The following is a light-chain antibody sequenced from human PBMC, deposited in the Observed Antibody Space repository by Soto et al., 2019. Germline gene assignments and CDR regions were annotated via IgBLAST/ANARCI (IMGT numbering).Light chain of an antibody. CDR3: QQYGSSPIT. CDR2: RAS. V-gene: IGKV3-20*01. J-gene: IGKJ1*01. CDR1: KTISINY. Sequence: EIVLTQSPGTLSLSPGERATLSCRASKTISINYLAWYQQKPGQAPRVLISRASRRATGIPDRFIGSGSGTDFTLTISGLEPDDFGIYYCQQYGSSPITFGLGTKVEI.